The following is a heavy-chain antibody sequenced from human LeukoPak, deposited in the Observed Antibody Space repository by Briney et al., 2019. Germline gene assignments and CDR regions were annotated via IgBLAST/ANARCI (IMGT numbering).Heavy chain of an antibody. CDR2: INHSGST. D-gene: IGHD3-10*01. V-gene: IGHV4-34*01. CDR1: GGSFSGYY. J-gene: IGHJ5*02. CDR3: ARDGYYYGSGSYPFDP. Sequence: PSETLSLTCAVYGGSFSGYYWNWIRQPPGKGLEWIGEINHSGSTNYNPSLKSRVTIPVDTSKNEFSLKLSSVSAADTAVYYCARDGYYYGSGSYPFDPWGQGTLVTVSS.